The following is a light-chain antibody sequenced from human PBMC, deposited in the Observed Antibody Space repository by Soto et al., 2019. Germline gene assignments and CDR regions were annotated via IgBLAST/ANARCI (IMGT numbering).Light chain of an antibody. Sequence: QAVVTQPPSVSGAPGQRVTISCTGSTTNIGAGYEVHWYQQRPGTAPKLLVSGHNIRPSGVPDRFYGSKSGTSASLAITGLQAEDEADYYCSAWDGSLSGRVFGGGTKLTVL. CDR2: GHN. CDR3: SAWDGSLSGRV. V-gene: IGLV1-40*01. J-gene: IGLJ2*01. CDR1: TTNIGAGYE.